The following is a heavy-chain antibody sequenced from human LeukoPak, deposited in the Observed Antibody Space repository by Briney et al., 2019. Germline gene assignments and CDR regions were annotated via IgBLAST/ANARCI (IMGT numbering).Heavy chain of an antibody. CDR3: ARLVWSGYLYFGYFDY. J-gene: IGHJ4*02. V-gene: IGHV4-4*09. CDR2: IYTNGST. D-gene: IGHD3-3*01. CDR1: GGSISSYY. Sequence: SETLSLTCTVSGGSISSYYWSWIRQPPGKGLEWIGYIYTNGSTNYNPSLKSRVTISVDTSKNQFSLKLSSVTAAGTAVYYCARLVWSGYLYFGYFDYWGQGTLVTVSS.